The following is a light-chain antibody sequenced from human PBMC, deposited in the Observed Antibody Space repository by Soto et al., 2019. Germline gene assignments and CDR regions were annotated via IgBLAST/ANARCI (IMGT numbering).Light chain of an antibody. J-gene: IGLJ1*01. V-gene: IGLV2-14*03. CDR3: RSNAISNPRQND. CDR1: SSDVGGYNY. CDR2: DVS. Sequence: QSVLTQPASVSGSPGQSITISCTGTSSDVGGYNYVSWYQHHPGKAPKLIIYDVSNRPSGVSIRFSGSKSDNTASLTISGLQPEDLADNDKRSNAISNPRQNDVGTGTKV.